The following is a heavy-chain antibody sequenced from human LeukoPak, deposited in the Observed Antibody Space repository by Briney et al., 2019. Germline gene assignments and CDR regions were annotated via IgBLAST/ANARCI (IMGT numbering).Heavy chain of an antibody. CDR2: IYYSGST. CDR3: ARHAGYSSGWYEGDWFDT. CDR1: GGSISSSSYY. V-gene: IGHV4-39*01. J-gene: IGHJ5*02. D-gene: IGHD6-19*01. Sequence: SETLSLTCTVSGGSISSSSYYWGWIRQPPGKGLEWIGSIYYSGSTYYNPSLKSRVTISVDTSKNQFSLKLSSVTAADTAVYYCARHAGYSSGWYEGDWFDTWGQGTLVTVSS.